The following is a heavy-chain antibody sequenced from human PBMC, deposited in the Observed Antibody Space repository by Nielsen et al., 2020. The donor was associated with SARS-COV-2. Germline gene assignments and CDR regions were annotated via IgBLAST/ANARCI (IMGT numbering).Heavy chain of an antibody. D-gene: IGHD2-2*01. CDR3: AKDKYQLLNYGMDV. CDR1: GFSVSSHD. CDR2: IYSDGST. V-gene: IGHV3-53*01. J-gene: IGHJ6*02. Sequence: GGSLRLSCAASGFSVSSHDMNWVRQAPGKGLQWVSLIYSDGSTKYADSVKGRFTISRDNSRNTVYLQMNSLRPEDTAVYYCAKDKYQLLNYGMDVWGQATTVTVSS.